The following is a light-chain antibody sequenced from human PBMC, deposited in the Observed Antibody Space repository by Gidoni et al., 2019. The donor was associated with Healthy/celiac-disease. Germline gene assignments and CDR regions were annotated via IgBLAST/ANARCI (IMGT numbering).Light chain of an antibody. CDR1: QSVSSSY. CDR2: GAS. J-gene: IGKJ3*01. Sequence: EIVLTQSPGTLSLSPGDRATLSCRASQSVSSSYLAWYQQKPGQAPRLLIYGASSRATGIPDRFSGSGSGTDFTLTISRLEPVDFAVYYCQQYGSAPFTFGPGTKVDIK. V-gene: IGKV3-20*01. CDR3: QQYGSAPFT.